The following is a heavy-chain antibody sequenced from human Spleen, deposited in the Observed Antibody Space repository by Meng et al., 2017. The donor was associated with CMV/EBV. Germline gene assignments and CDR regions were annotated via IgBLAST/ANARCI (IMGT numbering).Heavy chain of an antibody. D-gene: IGHD1-1*01. V-gene: IGHV3-9*01. CDR1: GFTFGDYA. J-gene: IGHJ5*02. CDR3: AKAHHWNDGEDWFDP. Sequence: GGSLRLSCAASGFTFGDYAMHWVRHAPGRGLEWVSSITWNSDKIHYADSVKGRFTISRDNAKNSLYLQMNSLRVEDTAFYYCAKAHHWNDGEDWFDPWGQGTLVTVSS. CDR2: ITWNSDKI.